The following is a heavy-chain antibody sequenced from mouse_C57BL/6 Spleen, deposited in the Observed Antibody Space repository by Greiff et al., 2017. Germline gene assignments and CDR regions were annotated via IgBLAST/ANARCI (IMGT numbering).Heavy chain of an antibody. CDR1: GFTFSSYT. D-gene: IGHD1-1*01. CDR3: ARSSSDYFDY. CDR2: ISGGGGNT. J-gene: IGHJ2*01. V-gene: IGHV5-9*01. Sequence: EVQVVESGGGLVKPGGSLKLSCAASGFTFSSYTMSWVRQTPEKRLEWVATISGGGGNTYYPDSVKGRFTISRDNAKNTLYLQMSSLRSEDTALYYCARSSSDYFDYWGQGTTLTVAS.